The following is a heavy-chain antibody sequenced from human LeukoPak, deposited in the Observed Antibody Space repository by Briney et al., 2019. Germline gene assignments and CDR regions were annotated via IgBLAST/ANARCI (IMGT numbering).Heavy chain of an antibody. Sequence: PSETLSLTCTVSGGSISSYYWSWIRQPAGKGLEWIGRIYTSGSTNYNPSLKSRVTMSVDTSKNQFSLKLSSVTAADTAVYHCAGGGSGYSKYYFDYWGQGTLVTVSS. V-gene: IGHV4-4*07. CDR2: IYTSGST. CDR3: AGGGSGYSKYYFDY. D-gene: IGHD3-22*01. J-gene: IGHJ4*02. CDR1: GGSISSYY.